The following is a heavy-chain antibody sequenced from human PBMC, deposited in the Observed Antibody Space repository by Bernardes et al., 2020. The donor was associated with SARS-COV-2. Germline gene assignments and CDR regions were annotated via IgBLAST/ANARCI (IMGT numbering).Heavy chain of an antibody. D-gene: IGHD2-21*02. CDR1: GFAFNGYS. CDR2: IYSGGST. CDR3: VAGGNSFGGWDY. J-gene: IGHJ4*02. Sequence: GGSLRLSCAASGFAFNGYSMNWVRQAPGKGLEWVSVIYSGGSTYYADSVKGRFTISRDNSKNTLYLQMNSLRAEDTAVYYCVAGGNSFGGWDYWGQGTLVTVSS. V-gene: IGHV3-53*01.